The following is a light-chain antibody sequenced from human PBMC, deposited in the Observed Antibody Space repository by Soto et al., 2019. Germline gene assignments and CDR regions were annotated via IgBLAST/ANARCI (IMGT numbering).Light chain of an antibody. J-gene: IGLJ1*01. CDR3: SSYTSSSTLYV. CDR1: SSDVGGYNY. Sequence: QSSLTQPASVSGSPGPSITISCTGPSSDVGGYNYVSWYQQHPGKAPKLMIYDVSNRPSGVSNRFSGSKSGNTASLTISGRQADDEADYYCSSYTSSSTLYVFGTGT. CDR2: DVS. V-gene: IGLV2-14*01.